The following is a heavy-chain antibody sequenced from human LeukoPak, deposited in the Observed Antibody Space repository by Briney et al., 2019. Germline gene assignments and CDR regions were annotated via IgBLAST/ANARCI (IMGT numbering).Heavy chain of an antibody. Sequence: SQTLSLTCTVSGGSISSGDYYWSWLRQPPGMGLESIGYIYYSGSTYYNPSLKSRVTISVDTSKNQFSMKLSTVTAADTAVYYCARDPLKGYPYGMDVWGKGTTVTVSS. J-gene: IGHJ6*04. CDR3: ARDPLKGYPYGMDV. V-gene: IGHV4-30-4*01. CDR1: GGSISSGDYY. CDR2: IYYSGST. D-gene: IGHD2-15*01.